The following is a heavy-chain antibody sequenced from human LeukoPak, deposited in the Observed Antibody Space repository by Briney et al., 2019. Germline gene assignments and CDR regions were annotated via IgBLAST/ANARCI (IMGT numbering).Heavy chain of an antibody. J-gene: IGHJ6*02. Sequence: SETLSLTCTVSNGSISSYYWSWIRQPPGKGLEWIGFIYYSGSTNYNPSLQSRVTISVDTSKTQCSLKLTSVTAADTAMYYCARSCGGGSCNHFYYGMDVWGQGTTVTVSS. V-gene: IGHV4-59*08. CDR2: IYYSGST. CDR1: NGSISSYY. CDR3: ARSCGGGSCNHFYYGMDV. D-gene: IGHD2-15*01.